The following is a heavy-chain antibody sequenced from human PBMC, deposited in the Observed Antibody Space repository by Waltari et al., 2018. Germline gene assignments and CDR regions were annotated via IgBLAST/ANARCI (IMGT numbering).Heavy chain of an antibody. CDR1: GYTFTSYG. CDR3: ARDRNSGSYYGDSYFDY. CDR2: ISAYNGNT. J-gene: IGHJ4*02. Sequence: QVQLVQSGAEVKKPGASGKVSCKASGYTFTSYGISWVRLAPGQGLEWMGWISAYNGNTNYAQKLQGRVTMTTDTSTSTAYMELRSLRSDDTAVYYCARDRNSGSYYGDSYFDYWGQGTLVTVSS. D-gene: IGHD1-26*01. V-gene: IGHV1-18*01.